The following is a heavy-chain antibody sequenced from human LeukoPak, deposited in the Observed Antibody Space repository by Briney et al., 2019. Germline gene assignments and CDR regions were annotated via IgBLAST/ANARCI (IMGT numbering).Heavy chain of an antibody. CDR2: ISSSSSTI. D-gene: IGHD3-3*01. CDR1: GFTFSSYS. V-gene: IGHV3-48*01. CDR3: ARDGYDFWRQSYYYGMDV. Sequence: GGSLRLSCAASGFTFSSYSMNWVRQAPGKGLEWVSYISSSSSTIYYADSVKGRFTISRDNAKNSLYLQMNSLRAGDTAVYYCARDGYDFWRQSYYYGMDVWGQGTTVTVSS. J-gene: IGHJ6*02.